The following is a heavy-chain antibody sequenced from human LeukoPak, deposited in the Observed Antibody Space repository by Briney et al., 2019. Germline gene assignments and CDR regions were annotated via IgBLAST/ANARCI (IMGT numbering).Heavy chain of an antibody. CDR1: GFTFSSYS. V-gene: IGHV3-21*01. Sequence: PGGSLRLSCAASGFTFSSYSMNWVRQAPGKGLEWVSSISSSSSYIYYADSVKGRFTISRDNARNSLYLQMNSLRAKDTAVYYCARVDYYDSSGYYFDYWGQGTLVTVSS. D-gene: IGHD3-22*01. J-gene: IGHJ4*02. CDR3: ARVDYYDSSGYYFDY. CDR2: ISSSSSYI.